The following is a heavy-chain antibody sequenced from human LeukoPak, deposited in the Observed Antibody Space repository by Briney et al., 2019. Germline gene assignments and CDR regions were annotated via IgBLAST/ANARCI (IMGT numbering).Heavy chain of an antibody. V-gene: IGHV5-51*01. D-gene: IGHD6-13*01. CDR2: IYPGDSDT. CDR3: ARQVAAAGLNAFDI. CDR1: GYSFTSCW. J-gene: IGHJ3*02. Sequence: GESLKISWKGSGYSFTSCWIGWVRQMPGKGLEWMGVIYPGDSDTRYSPSFQGQVTISADKSISTTYLQWSSLKASDTAMYYCARQVAAAGLNAFDIWGQGTMVTVSS.